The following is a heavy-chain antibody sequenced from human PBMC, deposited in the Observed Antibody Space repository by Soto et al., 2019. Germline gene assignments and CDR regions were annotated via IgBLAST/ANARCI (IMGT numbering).Heavy chain of an antibody. Sequence: SETLSLTCALSGVSISSGGYSWSWIRQPPGKGLEWIGYIYHSGSTYYNPSLKSRFTISRDNSKNTLYLQTSSLRHEDTAVYYCAKDGGPVYCNSPGCSAKDFDYWGQGTLVTVSS. CDR3: AKDGGPVYCNSPGCSAKDFDY. CDR1: GVSISSGGYS. V-gene: IGHV4-30-2*02. CDR2: IYHSGST. D-gene: IGHD2-2*01. J-gene: IGHJ4*02.